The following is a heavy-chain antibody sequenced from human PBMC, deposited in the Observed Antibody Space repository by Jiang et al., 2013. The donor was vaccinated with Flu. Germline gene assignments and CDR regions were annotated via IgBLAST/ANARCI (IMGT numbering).Heavy chain of an antibody. CDR3: ARPIKIAAAGTRYYYYGMDV. Sequence: GAEVKKPGASVKVSCKASGYTFTSYYMHWVRQAPGQGLEWMGIINPSGGSTSYAQKFQGRVTMTRDTSTSTAYMELRSLRSDDTAVYYCARPIKIAAAGTRYYYYGMDVWGQGTTVTVSS. D-gene: IGHD6-13*01. V-gene: IGHV1-46*01. CDR1: GYTFTSYY. J-gene: IGHJ6*02. CDR2: INPSGGST.